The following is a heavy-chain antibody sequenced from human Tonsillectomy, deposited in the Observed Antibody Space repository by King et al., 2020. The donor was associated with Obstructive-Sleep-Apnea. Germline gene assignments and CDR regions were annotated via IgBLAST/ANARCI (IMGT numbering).Heavy chain of an antibody. V-gene: IGHV4-39*07. CDR2: IYYSGST. CDR1: GGSISSSSYY. CDR3: ARDKVVVAALDY. D-gene: IGHD2-15*01. J-gene: IGHJ4*02. Sequence: QLQESGPGLVKPSETLSLTCTVSGGSISSSSYYWGWIRQPPGKGLEWIGSIYYSGSTYYNPSLKSRDTISVDTSKNQFSLKLSSVTAADTAVYYCARDKVVVAALDYWGQGTLVTVSS.